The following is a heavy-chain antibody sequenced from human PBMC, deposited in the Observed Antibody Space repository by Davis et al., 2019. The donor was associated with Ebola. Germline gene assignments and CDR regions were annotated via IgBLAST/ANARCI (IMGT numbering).Heavy chain of an antibody. D-gene: IGHD3-10*01. CDR3: ARITMVRGPSP. V-gene: IGHV5-51*01. CDR2: IYPGDSDI. Sequence: PGGSLRLSCQGSGYNFTNYWIGWVRQMPGKGLEWMGIIYPGDSDIRYSPSFQGQVTISADKTISTAYLQWSSLKASDTAMYYCARITMVRGPSPWGQGTLVTVSS. J-gene: IGHJ5*02. CDR1: GYNFTNYW.